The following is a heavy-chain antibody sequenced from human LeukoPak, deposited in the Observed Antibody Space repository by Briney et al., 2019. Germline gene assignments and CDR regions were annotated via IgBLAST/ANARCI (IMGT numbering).Heavy chain of an antibody. J-gene: IGHJ3*02. V-gene: IGHV3-23*01. CDR2: ISGSGGST. CDR1: GFTFSSYA. Sequence: GGSLRLSCAASGFTFSSYAMSWVRQAPGKGLEWVSAISGSGGSTYYADSVKGRFTISRDNSKNTLYLQMNSLRAEDTAVHYCAKRYCSSTSCYTDHAPHHDAFDIWGQGTMVTVSS. D-gene: IGHD2-2*02. CDR3: AKRYCSSTSCYTDHAPHHDAFDI.